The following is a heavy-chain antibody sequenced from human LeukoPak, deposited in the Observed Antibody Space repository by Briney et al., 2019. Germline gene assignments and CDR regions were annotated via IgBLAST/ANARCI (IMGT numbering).Heavy chain of an antibody. CDR2: ISGSGGST. CDR3: AKAPPNSYYYYYGMDV. D-gene: IGHD5-18*01. Sequence: PGGSLRLSCAASGFTFSGYAMSWVRQAPGKGLEWVSAISGSGGSTYYADSVKGRFSISRDSSKNTLYLQMNSLRAEDTAVYYCAKAPPNSYYYYYGMDVWGQGTTVTVSS. CDR1: GFTFSGYA. J-gene: IGHJ6*02. V-gene: IGHV3-23*01.